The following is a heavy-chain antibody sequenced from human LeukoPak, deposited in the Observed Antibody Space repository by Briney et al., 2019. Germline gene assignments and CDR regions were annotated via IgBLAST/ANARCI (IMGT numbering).Heavy chain of an antibody. CDR1: GYTFTSYY. D-gene: IGHD2-2*02. CDR3: ARLRPSGYCSSTSCYKGSNDY. J-gene: IGHJ4*02. Sequence: ASVKVSCKASGYTFTSYYMHWVRQAPGQGLERMGIINPSGGSTSYAQKFQGRVTMTRDTSTSTVYMGLSSLRSEDTAVYYCARLRPSGYCSSTSCYKGSNDYWGQGTLVTVSS. V-gene: IGHV1-46*01. CDR2: INPSGGST.